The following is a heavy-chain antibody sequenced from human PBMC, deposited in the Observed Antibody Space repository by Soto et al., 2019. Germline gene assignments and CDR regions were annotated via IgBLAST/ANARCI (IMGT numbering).Heavy chain of an antibody. CDR3: ASDKDQYDFWGGTLDS. J-gene: IGHJ4*02. D-gene: IGHD3-3*01. CDR1: NFVFSVYS. Sequence: QLVESGGGVVQPERSLKLSCTASNFVFSVYSLHWVRQAPGKGLEWVALISYDGGNKYYADSVKGRFTISRDNSKNTLYLQMHSLRREDTAVYYCASDKDQYDFWGGTLDSCGQGTLVTVSS. V-gene: IGHV3-30-3*01. CDR2: ISYDGGNK.